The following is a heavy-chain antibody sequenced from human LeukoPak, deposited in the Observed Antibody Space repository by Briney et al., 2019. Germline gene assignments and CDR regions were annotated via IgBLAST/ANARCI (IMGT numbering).Heavy chain of an antibody. CDR1: GGSISSDGYY. CDR3: ARDRDTYYYGSGSYDYYGMDV. D-gene: IGHD3-10*01. CDR2: IYYSGNT. V-gene: IGHV4-31*03. J-gene: IGHJ6*02. Sequence: SETLSLTCTVSGGSISSDGYYWSWIRQHPGKGLEWIGYIYYSGNTYYNPSLKSRVTISVDTSKNQFSLKLSSVTAADTAVYYCARDRDTYYYGSGSYDYYGMDVWGQGTTVTVSS.